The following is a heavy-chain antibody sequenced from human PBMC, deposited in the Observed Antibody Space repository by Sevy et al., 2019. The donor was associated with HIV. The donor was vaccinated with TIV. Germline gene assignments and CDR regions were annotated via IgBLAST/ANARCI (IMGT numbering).Heavy chain of an antibody. CDR2: ISVNGGST. D-gene: IGHD5-12*01. Sequence: GGSLRLSCAASGFIFSNFAMSWVRQAPGKGLEWVSGISVNGGSTYYADSVRGRFTISRDNSKNTLYLQMNSLRAEDTAVYYCAKGPYSGYDSNYFASWGQRTLVTVSS. V-gene: IGHV3-23*01. CDR1: GFIFSNFA. J-gene: IGHJ4*02. CDR3: AKGPYSGYDSNYFAS.